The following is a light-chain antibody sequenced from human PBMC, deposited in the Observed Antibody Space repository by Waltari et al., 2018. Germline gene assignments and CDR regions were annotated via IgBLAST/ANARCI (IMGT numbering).Light chain of an antibody. CDR3: QQTYSFPLT. Sequence: TCRGSQYIRSWLAGYQQKPVKAPELLISAASTLQSGVPSRFSGSGSGTDFTLTISSLQPEDFATYYCQQTYSFPLTFGGGTKVEIK. CDR2: AAS. J-gene: IGKJ4*01. CDR1: QYIRSW. V-gene: IGKV1-12*01.